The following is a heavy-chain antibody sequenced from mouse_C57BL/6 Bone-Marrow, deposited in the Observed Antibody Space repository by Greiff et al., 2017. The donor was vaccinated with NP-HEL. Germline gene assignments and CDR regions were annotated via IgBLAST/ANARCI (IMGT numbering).Heavy chain of an antibody. Sequence: VQLQQSGAELVRPGASVTLSCKASGYTFTDYEMHWVKQTPVHGLEWIGAIDPETGGTAYNQKFKGKAILTADKSSSTAYMELRSLTSEDSAVYYCTRGVTTGAMDYWGQGTSVTVSS. CDR3: TRGVTTGAMDY. V-gene: IGHV1-15*01. J-gene: IGHJ4*01. D-gene: IGHD2-1*01. CDR1: GYTFTDYE. CDR2: IDPETGGT.